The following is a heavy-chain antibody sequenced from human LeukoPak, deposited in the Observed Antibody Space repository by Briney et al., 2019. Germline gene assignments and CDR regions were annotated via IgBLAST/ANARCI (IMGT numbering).Heavy chain of an antibody. CDR2: IRYDGSNK. V-gene: IGHV3-30*02. Sequence: GGSLRLSCAASGFTFSSYGMHWVRQAPGKGLEWVAFIRYDGSNKYYADSVKGRFTISRDNSKNTLYLQTNSLRAEDTAVYYCAKVGPYYGSGSTKEPLDYWGQGTFVTVSS. CDR1: GFTFSSYG. CDR3: AKVGPYYGSGSTKEPLDY. J-gene: IGHJ4*02. D-gene: IGHD3-10*01.